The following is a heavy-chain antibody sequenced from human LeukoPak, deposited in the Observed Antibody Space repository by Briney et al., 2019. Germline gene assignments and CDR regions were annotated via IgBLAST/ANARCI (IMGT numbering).Heavy chain of an antibody. D-gene: IGHD3-22*01. CDR3: AKDHGNYYVSSGYTPFDY. CDR1: GFTFSSYA. Sequence: GGSLRLSCAASGFTFSSYAMSWVRQAPGKGLEWVSDISGSADSTYYADSVKGRFTISRDNSKNTLYLQMNSLRAEDTAVYYCAKDHGNYYVSSGYTPFDYWGQGTLVTVSS. CDR2: ISGSADST. J-gene: IGHJ4*02. V-gene: IGHV3-23*01.